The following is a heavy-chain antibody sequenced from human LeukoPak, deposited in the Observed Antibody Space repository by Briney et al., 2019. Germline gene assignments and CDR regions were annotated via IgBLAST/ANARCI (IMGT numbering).Heavy chain of an antibody. D-gene: IGHD3-16*02. V-gene: IGHV4-39*01. CDR1: GGSISSSSYY. Sequence: PSETLSLTCTVSGGSISSSSYYWGWIRQPPGKGMEWIVSSYYSGRNYKNPSRKSRVTISVDTSKNHFSLKLSSVTAAHTAVYYCARHAYDYVWGSYRYPSDAFDVWGQGTMVTVSS. J-gene: IGHJ3*01. CDR2: SYYSGRN. CDR3: ARHAYDYVWGSYRYPSDAFDV.